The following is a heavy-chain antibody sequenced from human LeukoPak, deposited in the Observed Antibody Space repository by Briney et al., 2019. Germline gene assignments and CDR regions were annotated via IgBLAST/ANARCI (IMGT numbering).Heavy chain of an antibody. V-gene: IGHV4-39*01. D-gene: IGHD3-10*01. CDR2: IYYSGST. CDR3: ARHRSYYGSGSYASDY. J-gene: IGHJ4*02. Sequence: SETLSLTCTVSGGSISSSSYYWGWIRQPPGKGLEWIGSIYYSGSTYYNPSLKSRVTISVDTSKNQFSLKLSSVPAADTAVYYCARHRSYYGSGSYASDYWGQGTLVTVSS. CDR1: GGSISSSSYY.